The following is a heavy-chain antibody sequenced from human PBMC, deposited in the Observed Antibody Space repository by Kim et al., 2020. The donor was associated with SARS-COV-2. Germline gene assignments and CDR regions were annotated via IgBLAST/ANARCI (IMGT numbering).Heavy chain of an antibody. V-gene: IGHV3-64D*06. Sequence: GGSLRLSCSASGFTFSSYAMHWVRQAPGKGLEYVSAISSNGGSTYYADSVKGRFTISRDNSKNTLYLQMSSLRAEDTAVYYCVKAGGYYDSSGYYYGGPLYYYYGMDVWGQGTTVTVSS. CDR1: GFTFSSYA. CDR2: ISSNGGST. J-gene: IGHJ6*02. D-gene: IGHD3-22*01. CDR3: VKAGGYYDSSGYYYGGPLYYYYGMDV.